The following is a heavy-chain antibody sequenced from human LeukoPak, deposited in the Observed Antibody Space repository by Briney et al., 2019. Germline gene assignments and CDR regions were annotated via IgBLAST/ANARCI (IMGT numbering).Heavy chain of an antibody. CDR3: ARARGYYYDFDY. V-gene: IGHV4-59*02. D-gene: IGHD3-22*01. CDR1: GGSVTSSYY. J-gene: IGHJ4*02. Sequence: SETLSLTCTVSGGSVTSSYYWIWIRQPPGKGLEWIGYVSNSGTKYNPSLKSRVTISVDTSKNQFSLKLSSVTAADTAVYYCARARGYYYDFDYWGQGTLVTVSS. CDR2: VSNSGT.